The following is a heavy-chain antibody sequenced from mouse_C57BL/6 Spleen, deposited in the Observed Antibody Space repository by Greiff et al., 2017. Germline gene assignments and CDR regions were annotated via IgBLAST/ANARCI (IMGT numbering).Heavy chain of an antibody. CDR1: GYTFTSYW. Sequence: QVQLQQPGAELVKPGASVKMSCKASGYTFTSYWITWVKQRPGQGLEWIGDIYPGSGSTNYNEKFKSKATLTVDTSSSTAYMQLSSLTSEDSAVYYCARAWGPPYHFDYWGQGTTLTVSS. CDR2: IYPGSGST. V-gene: IGHV1-55*01. J-gene: IGHJ2*01. D-gene: IGHD6-1*01. CDR3: ARAWGPPYHFDY.